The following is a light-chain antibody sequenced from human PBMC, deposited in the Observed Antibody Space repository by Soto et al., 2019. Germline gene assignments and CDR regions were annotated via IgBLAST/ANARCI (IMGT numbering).Light chain of an antibody. J-gene: IGKJ2*01. Sequence: EIVLTQSPGTLSLSPGERATLSCRASQTVSSTYLGWYQQKPGQAPRLLIYGASSRATGIPDRFSGSGSGTDFTLTINRLEPEDFAVYYCRQYGSSPPMYTFGQGTKLEIK. CDR3: RQYGSSPPMYT. V-gene: IGKV3-20*01. CDR2: GAS. CDR1: QTVSSTY.